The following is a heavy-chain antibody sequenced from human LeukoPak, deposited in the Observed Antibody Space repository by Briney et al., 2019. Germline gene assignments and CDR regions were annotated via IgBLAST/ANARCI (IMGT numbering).Heavy chain of an antibody. CDR3: AKLSSSIAARAFDY. Sequence: GGSLRLSCAASGFTFSSYSMNWVRQAPGKGLEWVSSISSSSSYIYYADSVKGRFTISRDNAKNSLYLQMNSLRAEDTAVYYCAKLSSSIAARAFDYWGQGTLVTVSS. J-gene: IGHJ4*02. V-gene: IGHV3-21*04. CDR2: ISSSSSYI. CDR1: GFTFSSYS. D-gene: IGHD6-6*01.